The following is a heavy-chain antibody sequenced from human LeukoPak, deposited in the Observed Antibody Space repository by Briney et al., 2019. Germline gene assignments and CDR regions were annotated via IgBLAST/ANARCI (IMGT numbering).Heavy chain of an antibody. J-gene: IGHJ4*02. Sequence: SETLSLTCTVSGGSISSYYWSWIRQPPGKGLEWIGYIYHSGSTKNNPSLKSRVTISVDTSKNQYSLKLSSVTAADTAVYYCARVGRGNIAAAGTFDYWGQGTLVTVSS. CDR3: ARVGRGNIAAAGTFDY. CDR2: IYHSGST. V-gene: IGHV4-59*01. D-gene: IGHD6-13*01. CDR1: GGSISSYY.